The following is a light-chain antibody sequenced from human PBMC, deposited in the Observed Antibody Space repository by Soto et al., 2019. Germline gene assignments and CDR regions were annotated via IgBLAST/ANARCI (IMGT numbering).Light chain of an antibody. CDR2: EVS. Sequence: QSALTQPASVSGSPGQSITISCTGTSSDVGAYNYVSWYQQHPGKAPKLMIYEVSSRPSGVSDRFSCSRSGNTASLTISGLQAEDESDYYGSSYTSSSTWVFGGGTKLTVL. CDR3: SSYTSSSTWV. V-gene: IGLV2-14*01. J-gene: IGLJ3*02. CDR1: SSDVGAYNY.